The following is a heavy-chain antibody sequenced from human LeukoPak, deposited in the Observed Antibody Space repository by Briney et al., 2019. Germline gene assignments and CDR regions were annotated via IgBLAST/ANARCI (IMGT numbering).Heavy chain of an antibody. Sequence: SETLSLTCSVSGGSISSSTYYWGWIRQPPGKGLEWIGNIYNSGSTYYNPSLKSRVTISVDTSKNQFSLKLSSVTATDTAVYYCARQAYSSNLGWFDPWGQGTLVTVSS. V-gene: IGHV4-39*01. J-gene: IGHJ5*02. D-gene: IGHD6-13*01. CDR3: ARQAYSSNLGWFDP. CDR1: GGSISSSTYY. CDR2: IYNSGST.